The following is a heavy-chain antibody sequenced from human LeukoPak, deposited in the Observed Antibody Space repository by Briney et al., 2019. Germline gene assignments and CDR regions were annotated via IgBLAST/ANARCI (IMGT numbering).Heavy chain of an antibody. Sequence: PGGSLRLSCAASGFTFSNYWMHWVRQVPGEGLVWVSRINTDGSSLNYADSVKGRFNISRDNAKNTLYLHMSSLRAEDSAVYYCARDMGGIVGFYYFYMDVWGKGTTVTVSS. D-gene: IGHD3-16*02. J-gene: IGHJ6*03. CDR2: INTDGSSL. CDR1: GFTFSNYW. CDR3: ARDMGGIVGFYYFYMDV. V-gene: IGHV3-74*01.